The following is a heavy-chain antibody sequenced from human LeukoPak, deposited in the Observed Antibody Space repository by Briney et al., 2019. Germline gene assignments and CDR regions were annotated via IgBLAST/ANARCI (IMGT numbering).Heavy chain of an antibody. J-gene: IGHJ4*02. V-gene: IGHV4-4*09. CDR3: ARRGGYGSSPLK. Sequence: PSETLSLTCTVSGGSISNYYWSWIRQPPGKGLEWIGYIYTSGSTNYNPSLKSRVTISVDTSKNQFSLKLTSVTAADTAVYYCARRGGYGSSPLKWGQGMLVTVSS. CDR2: IYTSGST. D-gene: IGHD6-6*01. CDR1: GGSISNYY.